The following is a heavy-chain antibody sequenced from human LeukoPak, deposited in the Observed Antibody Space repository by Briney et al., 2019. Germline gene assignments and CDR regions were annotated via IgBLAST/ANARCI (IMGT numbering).Heavy chain of an antibody. CDR3: ARARVVIRRNWFDP. J-gene: IGHJ5*02. Sequence: SETLSLTCAVYGGSFSGYYWSWIRQPPGKGLEWIGEINHSGSTNYNPSLKSRVTISVDTSKNQFSLKLSSVTAADTAVYYCARARVVIRRNWFDPWGQGTLDTVSS. CDR2: INHSGST. V-gene: IGHV4-34*01. CDR1: GGSFSGYY. D-gene: IGHD2-2*01.